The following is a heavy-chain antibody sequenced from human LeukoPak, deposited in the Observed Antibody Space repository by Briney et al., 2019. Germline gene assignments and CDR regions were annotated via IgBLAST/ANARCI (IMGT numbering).Heavy chain of an antibody. V-gene: IGHV1-18*01. CDR2: ISAYNGNT. D-gene: IGHD4-17*01. CDR1: GYTFTSYG. CDR3: ARDVHDYGDCAGFLNWLDP. Sequence: ASVKVSCKASGYTFTSYGISWVRQAPGQGLEWMGWISAYNGNTNYAQKLQGRVTMTTDTSTSTAYMELRSLRSDHTAVYYCARDVHDYGDCAGFLNWLDPWGQGTLVTVSS. J-gene: IGHJ5*02.